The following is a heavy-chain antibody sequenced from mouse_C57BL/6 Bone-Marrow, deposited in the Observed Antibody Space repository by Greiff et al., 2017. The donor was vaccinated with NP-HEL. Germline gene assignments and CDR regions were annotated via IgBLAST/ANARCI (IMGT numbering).Heavy chain of an antibody. CDR2: ISSGGDYI. CDR3: TRDQYYGSSVYWYFDV. Sequence: EVHLVESGEGLVKPGGSLKLSCAASGFTFSSYAMSWVRQTPEKRLEWVAYISSGGDYIYYVDTVKGRFTISRDNARNTLYLQMSSLKSEDTAMYYCTRDQYYGSSVYWYFDVWGTGTTVTVSS. CDR1: GFTFSSYA. V-gene: IGHV5-9-1*02. D-gene: IGHD1-1*01. J-gene: IGHJ1*03.